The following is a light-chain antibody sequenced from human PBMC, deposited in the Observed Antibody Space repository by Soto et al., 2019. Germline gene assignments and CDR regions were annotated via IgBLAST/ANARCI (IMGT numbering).Light chain of an antibody. J-gene: IGKJ2*01. CDR3: QQRSNWPPVYT. CDR2: DAS. V-gene: IGKV3-11*01. CDR1: QSVSSY. Sequence: EIVLTQSPATLSLSPGERATLSCRASQSVSSYLAWYQQKPGQAPRLLIYDASNRATGIPARFSGSGSGTDFTRSISSLEPEDFAVYYCQQRSNWPPVYTFGQGTKLEIK.